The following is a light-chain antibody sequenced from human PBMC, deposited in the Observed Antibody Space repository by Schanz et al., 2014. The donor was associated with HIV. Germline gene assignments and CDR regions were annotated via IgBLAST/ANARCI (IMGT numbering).Light chain of an antibody. CDR2: EAS. CDR1: HNIGNW. J-gene: IGKJ1*01. CDR3: QQYSSFSWT. Sequence: DIQMTQSPSTLSASVGDRVTLTCRASHNIGNWLTWYQQKPGKAPKLLIYEASTLESGVPPRFSGSGSGTEFTLTITNLQPDDFATYFCQQYSSFSWTFGQGTKVEMK. V-gene: IGKV1-5*03.